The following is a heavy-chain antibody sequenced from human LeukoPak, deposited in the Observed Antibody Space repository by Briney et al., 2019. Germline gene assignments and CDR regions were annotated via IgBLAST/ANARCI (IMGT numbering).Heavy chain of an antibody. Sequence: GGSLRLSCAASGFTFSSYAMHWVRQAPGKGLEWVSGISWNSGSIDYADSVKGRFTISRDNAKNSLYLQMNSLRAEDTALYYCAKDMGDGYTGGLDYWGQGTRVTVSS. CDR3: AKDMGDGYTGGLDY. CDR1: GFTFSSYA. CDR2: ISWNSGSI. J-gene: IGHJ4*02. D-gene: IGHD5-24*01. V-gene: IGHV3-9*01.